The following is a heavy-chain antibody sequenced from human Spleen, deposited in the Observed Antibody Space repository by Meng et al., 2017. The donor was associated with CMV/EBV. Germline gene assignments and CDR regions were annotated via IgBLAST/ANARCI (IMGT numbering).Heavy chain of an antibody. CDR1: GFTFSSYY. CDR2: INSDGSST. V-gene: IGHV3-74*01. J-gene: IGHJ4*02. Sequence: GESLKISCAASGFTFSSYYMHWVRQAPGKGLVWVSRINSDGSSTSYADSVKGRFTISRDNAKNTLYLQMNSLRAEDTAVYYCARGGSTFHDYWGQGTLVTVSS. D-gene: IGHD3-16*01. CDR3: ARGGSTFHDY.